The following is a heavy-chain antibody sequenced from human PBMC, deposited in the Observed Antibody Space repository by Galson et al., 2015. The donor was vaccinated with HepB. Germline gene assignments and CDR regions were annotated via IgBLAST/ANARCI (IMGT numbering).Heavy chain of an antibody. CDR3: VRARREVLRFFDSAH. D-gene: IGHD3-9*01. CDR2: INSVSSHI. Sequence: SLRLSCAAYGFTFSTYSMTWVRQAPGMGLEWVSSINSVSSHIYYAHSVRGRLTISRDNAKNSLSLQMNSLRVEDTAVYYCVRARREVLRFFDSAHWGQGTLVTVAS. J-gene: IGHJ4*02. V-gene: IGHV3-21*01. CDR1: GFTFSTYS.